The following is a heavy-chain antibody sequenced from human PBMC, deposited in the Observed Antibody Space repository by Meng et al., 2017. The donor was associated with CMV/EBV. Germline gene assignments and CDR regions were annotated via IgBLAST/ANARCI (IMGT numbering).Heavy chain of an antibody. Sequence: GESLKISCKASGYTFTSYGIIWVRQAPGQGLEWMGWINPYNGNTKYAQKIQGRVTMTTDTSTSTAYMELRNLRSDDTAVYYCARDDLKYSGSYSTDYWGQGTLVTVSS. CDR1: GYTFTSYG. CDR3: ARDDLKYSGSYSTDY. D-gene: IGHD1-26*01. V-gene: IGHV1-18*01. CDR2: INPYNGNT. J-gene: IGHJ4*02.